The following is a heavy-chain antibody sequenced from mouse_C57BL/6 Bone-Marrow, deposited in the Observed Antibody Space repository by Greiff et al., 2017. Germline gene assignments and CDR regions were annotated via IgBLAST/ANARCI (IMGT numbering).Heavy chain of an antibody. CDR3: TTKRYCEV. CDR2: IDPENGDT. J-gene: IGHJ1*01. CDR1: GFNIKDDY. Sequence: VQLQQSGAELVRPGASVKLSCTASGFNIKDDYMHWVKQRPEQGLEWIGWIDPENGDTEYASKFQGKATITADTSSSTAYLQLSSLTSEDTAVYYCTTKRYCEVWGAGTTVTVSS. V-gene: IGHV14-4*01.